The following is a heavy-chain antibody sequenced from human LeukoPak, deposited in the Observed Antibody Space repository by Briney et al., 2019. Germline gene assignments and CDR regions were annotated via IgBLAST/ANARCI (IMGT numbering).Heavy chain of an antibody. CDR2: IHGSGST. V-gene: IGHV4-4*07. Sequence: SETLSLTCTVSGGSINSYDWSWIRQPAGKGLEWIGRIHGSGSTNYNPSLKSRVTMSVDTSKNQFSLKLSSVTAADTAVYYCARDKYDILTGYLDYWGQGTLVTVSS. CDR1: GGSINSYD. CDR3: ARDKYDILTGYLDY. J-gene: IGHJ4*02. D-gene: IGHD3-9*01.